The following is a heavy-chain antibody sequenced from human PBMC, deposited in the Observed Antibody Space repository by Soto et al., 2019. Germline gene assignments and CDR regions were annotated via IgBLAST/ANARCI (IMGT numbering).Heavy chain of an antibody. J-gene: IGHJ6*02. CDR1: GFTFSSYW. D-gene: IGHD2-2*02. CDR3: AREYTAWPLAYGLDV. CDR2: VRQDGSQK. Sequence: GGSLRLSCEASGFTFSSYWKSWVRQATGKGLEWVANVRQDGSQKFLVDSVKGRFTISRDNAKNSVSLQMNSLRAEDTAVYYCAREYTAWPLAYGLDVWGQGTTVTVSS. V-gene: IGHV3-7*01.